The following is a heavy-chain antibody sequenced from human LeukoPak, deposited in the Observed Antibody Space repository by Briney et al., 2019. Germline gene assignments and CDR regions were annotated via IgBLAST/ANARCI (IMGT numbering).Heavy chain of an antibody. D-gene: IGHD3-16*02. Sequence: GGSLRLSCAASGFTFRDSAMSWVRQAPGKGLEWVSLISFSGANTYYADSVKGRFTVSRDNSKDTLHLQMNSLRAEDTAIYYCARDIELSAWGLGTMVTVSS. V-gene: IGHV3-23*01. J-gene: IGHJ3*01. CDR3: ARDIELSA. CDR2: ISFSGANT. CDR1: GFTFRDSA.